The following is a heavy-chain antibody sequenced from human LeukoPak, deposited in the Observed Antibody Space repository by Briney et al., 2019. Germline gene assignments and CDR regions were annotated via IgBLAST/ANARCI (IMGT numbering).Heavy chain of an antibody. CDR1: GFTFSGSA. CDR2: IRSKANSYAT. Sequence: GGSLRLSCAASGFTFSGSAMRWDRQASGKGLEWVGRIRSKANSYATAYAASVKGRFTISRDDSKNTAYLQMNSLKTEDTAVYYCTRMSSSWYGFDYWGQGTLVTVSS. CDR3: TRMSSSWYGFDY. J-gene: IGHJ4*02. D-gene: IGHD6-13*01. V-gene: IGHV3-73*01.